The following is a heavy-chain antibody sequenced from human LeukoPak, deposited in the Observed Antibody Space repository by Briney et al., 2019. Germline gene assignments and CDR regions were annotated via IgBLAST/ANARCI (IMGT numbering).Heavy chain of an antibody. V-gene: IGHV4-38-2*02. Sequence: PSETLSLTCTVSGYSISSGYYWGWSRPPPGEGEGGGGSIYNSGSTYYTPSLKSRVTISVDTSKSQFSLKLSSVTAADTAVYYCARVGFLTVTDRMRDYWGRGTLVTVSS. CDR2: IYNSGST. J-gene: IGHJ4*02. CDR3: ARVGFLTVTDRMRDY. D-gene: IGHD4-17*01. CDR1: GYSISSGYY.